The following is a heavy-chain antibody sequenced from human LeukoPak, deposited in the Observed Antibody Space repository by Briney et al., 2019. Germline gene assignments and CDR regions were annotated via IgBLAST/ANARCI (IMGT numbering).Heavy chain of an antibody. CDR3: AREVVGRLYFDY. V-gene: IGHV1-69*13. Sequence: SVKVSCKASGGTFSSYAISWVRQAPGQGLEWMGGIIPIFGTANYAQKFQGRVTITADESTSTAYMELSSLRSEDTAVYYCAREVVGRLYFDYWGQGTLVTVSS. CDR1: GGTFSSYA. CDR2: IIPIFGTA. J-gene: IGHJ4*02. D-gene: IGHD3-22*01.